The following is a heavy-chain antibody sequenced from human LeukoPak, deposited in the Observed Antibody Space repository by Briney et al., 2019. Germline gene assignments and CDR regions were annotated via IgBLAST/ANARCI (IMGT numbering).Heavy chain of an antibody. CDR1: GGSISSYY. J-gene: IGHJ3*02. V-gene: IGHV3-30-3*01. CDR3: ATYRQTGTVYDASDI. D-gene: IGHD1-7*01. Sequence: LSLTCTVSGGSISSYYWSWIRQPPGKGLEWVAVISYDGSNKYYADSVKGRFTISRDNSKNTLYLQMNSLRAEDTAIYYCATYRQTGTVYDASDIWGQGTMVTVSS. CDR2: ISYDGSNK.